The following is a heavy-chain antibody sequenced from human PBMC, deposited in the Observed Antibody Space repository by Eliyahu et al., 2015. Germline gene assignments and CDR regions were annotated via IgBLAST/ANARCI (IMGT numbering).Heavy chain of an antibody. J-gene: IGHJ4*02. CDR1: GGSISSSSYY. D-gene: IGHD6-19*01. V-gene: IGHV4-39*01. CDR2: IYYSGST. CDR3: ARQGPYSSGWYPYFDY. Sequence: QLQLQESGPGLVKPSETLSLTCTVSGGSISSSSYYWGWIRQPPGKGLEWVGGIYYSGSTYYNPSLKSRLTISVDTSKNQFSLKLSSVTAAETAVYYCARQGPYSSGWYPYFDYWGQGTLVTVSS.